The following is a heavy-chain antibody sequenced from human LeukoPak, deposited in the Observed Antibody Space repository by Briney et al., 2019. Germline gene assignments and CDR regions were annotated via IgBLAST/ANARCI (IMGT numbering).Heavy chain of an antibody. J-gene: IGHJ4*02. CDR2: IRNKVNRHTT. CDR1: GFIFSDHY. CDR3: ARRYGGFDL. Sequence: GGSLRLSCAASGFIFSDHYFDWVRQAPWKGLEWLGRIRNKVNRHTTEYAASVKGRFTISADDSNNSLHLLMNSLKSEDTAVYYCARRYGGFDLWGLGTLVTVSS. V-gene: IGHV3-72*01. D-gene: IGHD3-16*01.